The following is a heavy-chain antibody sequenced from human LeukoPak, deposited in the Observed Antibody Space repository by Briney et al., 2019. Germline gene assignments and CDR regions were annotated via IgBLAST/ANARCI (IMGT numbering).Heavy chain of an antibody. V-gene: IGHV4-34*01. CDR2: INHSGST. CDR1: GGSFSGYY. CDR3: ARGGLRYYGSGSLDH. D-gene: IGHD3-10*01. Sequence: PSETLSLTCAVYGGSFSGYYWSWIRQPPGKGLEWIGEINHSGSTNYNPSLKSRVTISVDTSKNQFSLKLSSVTAADTAVYYCARGGLRYYGSGSLDHWGQGTLVTVSS. J-gene: IGHJ4*02.